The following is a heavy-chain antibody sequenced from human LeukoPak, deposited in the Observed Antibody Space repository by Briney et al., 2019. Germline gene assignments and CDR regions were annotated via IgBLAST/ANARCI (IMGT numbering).Heavy chain of an antibody. V-gene: IGHV3-13*01. CDR1: GVIFSNSD. J-gene: IGHJ5*02. Sequence: PGGSLRLSCAASGVIFSNSDMHWVRQAAGKGLEWVSGIGTAGDTYYPGSVKGRFTISRENAKNSLYLHMNSLSAGDTGMYYCASSPAYSSRWYAIDTWGQGTLVTVSS. CDR3: ASSPAYSSRWYAIDT. CDR2: IGTAGDT. D-gene: IGHD6-13*01.